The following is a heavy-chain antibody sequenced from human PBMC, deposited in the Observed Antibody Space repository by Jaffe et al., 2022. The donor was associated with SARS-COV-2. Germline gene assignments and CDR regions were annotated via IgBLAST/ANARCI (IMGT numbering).Heavy chain of an antibody. D-gene: IGHD3-22*01. CDR2: IFSNDEK. CDR3: ARILEGYVYYDSSGYYYVRDAFDI. CDR1: GFSLSNARMG. J-gene: IGHJ3*02. V-gene: IGHV2-26*01. Sequence: QVTLKESGPVLVKPTETLTLTCTVSGFSLSNARMGVSWIRQPPGKALEWLAHIFSNDEKSYSTSLKSRLTISKDTSKSQVVLTMTNMDPVDTATYYCARILEGYVYYDSSGYYYVRDAFDIWGQGTMVTVSS.